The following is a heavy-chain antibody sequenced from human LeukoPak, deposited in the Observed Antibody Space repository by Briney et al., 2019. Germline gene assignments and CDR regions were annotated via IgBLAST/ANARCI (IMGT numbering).Heavy chain of an antibody. V-gene: IGHV3-30*04. CDR3: ARDPYITMVRGVIPHDAFDI. Sequence: GGSLRLSCGASGSTFSSYAMHWVRQAPGKGLEWVAVIAYDGSNKYHADSVKGRFTISRDNSKNTLYLQMNSLRAGDTAVYYCARDPYITMVRGVIPHDAFDIWGQGTMVTVSS. CDR2: IAYDGSNK. CDR1: GSTFSSYA. J-gene: IGHJ3*02. D-gene: IGHD3-10*01.